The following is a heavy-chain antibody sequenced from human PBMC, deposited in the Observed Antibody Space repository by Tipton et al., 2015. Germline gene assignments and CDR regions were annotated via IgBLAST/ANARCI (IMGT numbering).Heavy chain of an antibody. CDR2: IYYGGST. CDR1: GGSASGGTYY. CDR3: ARDLGWGHDAFDI. J-gene: IGHJ3*02. Sequence: TLSLTCTVSGGSASGGTYYWSWIRQPPGRGLEWIGYIYYGGSTNYNPSLKSRVTISVDTSKNQFSLKLSSVTAADTALYYCARDLGWGHDAFDIWGQGTMVTVSS. D-gene: IGHD3-3*01. V-gene: IGHV4-61*01.